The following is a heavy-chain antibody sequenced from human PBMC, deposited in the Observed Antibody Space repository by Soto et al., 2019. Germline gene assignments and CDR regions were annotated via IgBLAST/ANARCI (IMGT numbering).Heavy chain of an antibody. CDR1: GYTFTNFS. V-gene: IGHV1-3*05. CDR3: ARGRGVIRNYYGMDV. Sequence: QVQLVQSGAEEKKPGASVKISCEASGYTFTNFSIHWVRQAPGQRLEWMGWINAGSGYTKYSRRFQDRLIITRDRSASTAYMELSILRSEDTAMFYCARGRGVIRNYYGMDVWGQGTTVTVSS. CDR2: INAGSGYT. J-gene: IGHJ6*02. D-gene: IGHD3-3*02.